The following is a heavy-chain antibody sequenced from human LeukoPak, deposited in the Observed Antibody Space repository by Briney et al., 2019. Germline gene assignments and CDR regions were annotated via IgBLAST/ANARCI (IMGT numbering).Heavy chain of an antibody. CDR2: VSVSGGST. CDR3: AKDQRGLDAFDI. CDR1: GFTSSSYA. D-gene: IGHD5/OR15-5a*01. Sequence: GGSLRLSCAASGFTSSSYAVSWVRRAPGKGREWVSGVSVSGGSTYYAVSMTGRFTIPRDNFKNTLSLQMNSLRAEDTAVYYCAKDQRGLDAFDIWGQGTMVTVSS. V-gene: IGHV3-23*01. J-gene: IGHJ3*02.